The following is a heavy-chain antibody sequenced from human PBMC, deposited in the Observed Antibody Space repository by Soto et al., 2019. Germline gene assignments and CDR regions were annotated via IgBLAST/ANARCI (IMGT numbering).Heavy chain of an antibody. D-gene: IGHD1-1*01. V-gene: IGHV3-30*04. CDR2: IAYDGRNK. CDR1: GFTFSSYA. Sequence: VQLLESGGGLVQPGGSLRLSCAASGFTFSSYAMSWVRQAPGKGLEWVAVIAYDGRNKYYADSVKGRFTISRDNSKNTLYLQMNSLRIEDTAVYYCARELERVFDYWGQGTLVTVSS. CDR3: ARELERVFDY. J-gene: IGHJ4*02.